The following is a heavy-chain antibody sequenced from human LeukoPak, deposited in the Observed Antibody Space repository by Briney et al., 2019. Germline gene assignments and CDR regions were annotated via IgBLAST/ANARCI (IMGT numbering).Heavy chain of an antibody. Sequence: GGSLRLSCAASGLTVSSNYMSWVRQAPGKGLEWVANINQDGSEKYYVDSVKGRFTISRDNAKNSLYLQMNSLRADDTAVYYCARDRRSITMVRGVTFEYSGQGDLFSVSS. D-gene: IGHD3-10*01. J-gene: IGHJ4*02. CDR3: ARDRRSITMVRGVTFEY. CDR2: INQDGSEK. V-gene: IGHV3-7*03. CDR1: GLTVSSNY.